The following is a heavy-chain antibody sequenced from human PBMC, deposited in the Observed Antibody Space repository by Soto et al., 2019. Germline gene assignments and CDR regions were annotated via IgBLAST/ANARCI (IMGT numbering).Heavy chain of an antibody. D-gene: IGHD4-17*01. J-gene: IGHJ4*02. CDR3: SRHISTVTTFDY. CDR1: GCSISSSSYY. V-gene: IGHV4-39*01. CDR2: IYYSGST. Sequence: PSETLSLTCTVSGCSISSSSYYWGWIRQPPGKGLEWIGSIYYSGSTYYNPSLKSRVTISVDTSKNQFSLKLSSVTAADTAVYYCSRHISTVTTFDYWSQGTLVTVSS.